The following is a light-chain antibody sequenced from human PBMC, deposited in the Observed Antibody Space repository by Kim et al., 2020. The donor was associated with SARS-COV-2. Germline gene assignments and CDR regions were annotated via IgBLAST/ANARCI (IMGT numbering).Light chain of an antibody. CDR3: QQSYSTPVA. CDR2: AAS. Sequence: ASVGDRVTITCRASQSISSYLNWYQQKPGKAPKLLIYAASSLQSGVPSRFSGSGSGTDFTLTISSLQPEDFATYYCQQSYSTPVAFGQGTKVEIK. J-gene: IGKJ1*01. V-gene: IGKV1-39*01. CDR1: QSISSY.